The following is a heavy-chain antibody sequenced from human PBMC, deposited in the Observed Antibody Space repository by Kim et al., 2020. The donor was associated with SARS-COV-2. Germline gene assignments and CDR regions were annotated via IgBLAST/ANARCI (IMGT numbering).Heavy chain of an antibody. D-gene: IGHD6-13*01. V-gene: IGHV3-7*01. CDR3: AKTHIAGTGGYWYFDL. CDR1: GFTFSSYW. Sequence: GGSLRLSCAASGFTFSSYWMSWVRQAPWKGLEWVANIKQDGSEKYYVDSVKGRFTISRDNAKNSLYLQMNSLRAEDTAVYYCAKTHIAGTGGYWYFDLWGRGTLVTVSS. J-gene: IGHJ2*01. CDR2: IKQDGSEK.